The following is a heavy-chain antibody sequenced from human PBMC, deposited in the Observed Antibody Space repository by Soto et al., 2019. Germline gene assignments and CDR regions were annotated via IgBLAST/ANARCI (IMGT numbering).Heavy chain of an antibody. J-gene: IGHJ4*02. CDR1: GNAFTYVY. CDR2: ITPFNGKT. D-gene: IGHD3-22*01. V-gene: IGHV1-45*02. Sequence: GASVKVSFKGSGNAFTYVYLQWGRQAPGQALEWMGWITPFNGKTKYAQKFQDRVTFTGDTSLNTAYMELSSLRSDDTAMFYCASGRYDASGYFDYWGQGTLVTVSS. CDR3: ASGRYDASGYFDY.